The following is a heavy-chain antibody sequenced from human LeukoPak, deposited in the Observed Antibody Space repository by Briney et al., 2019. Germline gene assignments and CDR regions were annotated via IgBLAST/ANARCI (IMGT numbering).Heavy chain of an antibody. V-gene: IGHV4-34*01. CDR2: INHSGST. CDR3: ARGSPSGWALYFDY. Sequence: SETLSLTCAVYGGSFSGYYWSWIRQPPGKGLEWIGEINHSGSTNYNPSLKSRVTISVDTSKNQFSLKLSSVTAADTAVYYCARGSPSGWALYFDYWGQGTLVTVSS. CDR1: GGSFSGYY. J-gene: IGHJ4*02. D-gene: IGHD6-19*01.